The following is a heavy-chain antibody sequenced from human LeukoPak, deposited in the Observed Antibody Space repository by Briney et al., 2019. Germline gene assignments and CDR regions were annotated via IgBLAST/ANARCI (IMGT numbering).Heavy chain of an antibody. D-gene: IGHD4-23*01. V-gene: IGHV4-59*01. Sequence: KPSETLSLTCTVSGGSISSYYWSWIRQPPGKGLEWIGYIYYSGSTNYNPSLKSRVTISVDTSKNQFSLKLSSVTAADTAVYYCARDAYGGNSWGWFDPWGQGTLVTVSA. CDR1: GGSISSYY. CDR2: IYYSGST. CDR3: ARDAYGGNSWGWFDP. J-gene: IGHJ5*02.